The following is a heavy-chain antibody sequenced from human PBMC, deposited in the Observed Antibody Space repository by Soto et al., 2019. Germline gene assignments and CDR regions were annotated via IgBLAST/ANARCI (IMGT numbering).Heavy chain of an antibody. V-gene: IGHV1-2*02. CDR2: INPNSGGT. Sequence: ASVKVSCKASGYTFTGYYMHWVRQAPGQGLEWMGWINPNSGGTNYAQKFQGRVTMTRDTSISTAYMELSRLRSDDTAVYYCAKSPYDFRSGYKTLYYFDYWGQGTLVTVSS. D-gene: IGHD3-3*01. CDR3: AKSPYDFRSGYKTLYYFDY. CDR1: GYTFTGYY. J-gene: IGHJ4*02.